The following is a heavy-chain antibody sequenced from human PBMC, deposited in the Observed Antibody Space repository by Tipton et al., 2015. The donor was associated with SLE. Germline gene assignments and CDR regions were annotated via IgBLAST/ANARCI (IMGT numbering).Heavy chain of an antibody. J-gene: IGHJ4*02. CDR1: GFTFNNYW. V-gene: IGHV3-74*01. CDR2: IDHDGSGT. D-gene: IGHD7-27*01. CDR3: ARHEAWGIAY. Sequence: SLRLSCAASGFTFNNYWMHWFRQVPGKGLEWVSRIDHDGSGTSYADSVEDRFTISRDKTKKTLYLQMNSLRAEDTAVYYCARHEAWGIAYWGQGTLVPVSS.